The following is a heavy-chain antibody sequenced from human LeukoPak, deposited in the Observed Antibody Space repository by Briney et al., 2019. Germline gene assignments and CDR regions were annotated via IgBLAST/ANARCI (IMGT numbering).Heavy chain of an antibody. Sequence: SETLSLTCTVSGGSISSISYYWGWIRQPPGKGLEWIGSIYYSGSTYYNPSLKSRVTISVDTSKNQFSLKLSSVTAADTAVYYCARQADDYGDYVYYYYYMDVWGKGTTVTVSS. CDR3: ARQADDYGDYVYYYYYMDV. CDR1: GGSISSISYY. J-gene: IGHJ6*03. V-gene: IGHV4-39*01. CDR2: IYYSGST. D-gene: IGHD4-17*01.